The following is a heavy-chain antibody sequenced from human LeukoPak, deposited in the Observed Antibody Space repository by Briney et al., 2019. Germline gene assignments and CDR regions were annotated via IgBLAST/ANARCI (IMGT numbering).Heavy chain of an antibody. Sequence: SETLSLTCTVSGGSISSYYWSWIRQPAGKGLEWIGRIYTSGSTNYNPSLKRRVTMSVDTSKNQLSLKLSSVTAADTAVYYCARELYYYDSSGFDYSGQGTLVTVSS. CDR2: IYTSGST. V-gene: IGHV4-4*07. D-gene: IGHD3-22*01. J-gene: IGHJ4*02. CDR1: GGSISSYY. CDR3: ARELYYYDSSGFDY.